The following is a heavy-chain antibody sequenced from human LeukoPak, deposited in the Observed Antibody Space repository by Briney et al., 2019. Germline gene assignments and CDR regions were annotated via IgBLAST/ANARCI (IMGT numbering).Heavy chain of an antibody. Sequence: PGGSLRLSCAASGFTFSSYAMSWVRRAPGKGLEWVSAISGSGGSTYYADSVKGRFTISRDNSKNTLYLQMNSLRAEDTAVYYCAKRLRITIFGDNDPWGQGTLVTVSS. CDR1: GFTFSSYA. V-gene: IGHV3-23*01. CDR2: ISGSGGST. D-gene: IGHD3-3*01. CDR3: AKRLRITIFGDNDP. J-gene: IGHJ5*02.